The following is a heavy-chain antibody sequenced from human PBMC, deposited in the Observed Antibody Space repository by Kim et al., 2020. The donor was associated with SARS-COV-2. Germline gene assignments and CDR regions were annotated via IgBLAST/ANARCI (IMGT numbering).Heavy chain of an antibody. J-gene: IGHJ6*02. Sequence: SETLSLTCTVSGGSISSYYWSWIRQPAGKGLEWIGRIYTSGSTNYNPSLKSRVTMSVDTSKNQFSLKLSSVTAADTAVYYCASSPGIAVVYYYYGMDVWGQGTTVTVSS. CDR3: ASSPGIAVVYYYYGMDV. CDR2: IYTSGST. D-gene: IGHD6-19*01. V-gene: IGHV4-4*07. CDR1: GGSISSYY.